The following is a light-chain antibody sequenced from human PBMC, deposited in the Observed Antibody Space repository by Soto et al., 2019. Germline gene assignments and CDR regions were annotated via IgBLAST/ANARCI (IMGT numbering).Light chain of an antibody. V-gene: IGLV2-23*02. Sequence: QSALTQPASVSGSPGQSITISCTGTSSDVGSYNLVSWYQQYPGKAPKFMIYEVSKRPSGVSNRFSGSKSGNTASLTISGLQAEDEADYYCCSYAGSSTYVFGTGTKVTVL. J-gene: IGLJ1*01. CDR3: CSYAGSSTYV. CDR2: EVS. CDR1: SSDVGSYNL.